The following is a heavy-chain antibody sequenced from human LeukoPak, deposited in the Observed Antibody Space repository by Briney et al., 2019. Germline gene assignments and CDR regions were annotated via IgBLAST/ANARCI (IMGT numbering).Heavy chain of an antibody. CDR1: GFTFSSYW. Sequence: PGGSLRLSCAASGFTFSSYWMSWVRQAPGKGLEGVANINQDGSEKYYVDSVKGRFTIYRDNAKNSLYLQMNSLRADDTAVYYCARDSQIYYGGNPYYYYGMDVWGQGTTVTVSS. CDR2: INQDGSEK. J-gene: IGHJ6*02. V-gene: IGHV3-7*05. D-gene: IGHD4-23*01. CDR3: ARDSQIYYGGNPYYYYGMDV.